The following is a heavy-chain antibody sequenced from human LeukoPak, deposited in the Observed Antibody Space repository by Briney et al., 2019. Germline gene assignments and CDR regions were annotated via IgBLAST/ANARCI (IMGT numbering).Heavy chain of an antibody. Sequence: GGSLRLSCAASGFTFSSYAMSWVRQAPGKGLEWVSAISGSGGSTYYADSVEGRFTISRDNSKNTLYLQMNSLRAEDTAVYHCAKAPTRPTWYSSSPDYFDYWGQGTLVTVSS. J-gene: IGHJ4*02. CDR1: GFTFSSYA. D-gene: IGHD6-6*01. V-gene: IGHV3-23*01. CDR3: AKAPTRPTWYSSSPDYFDY. CDR2: ISGSGGST.